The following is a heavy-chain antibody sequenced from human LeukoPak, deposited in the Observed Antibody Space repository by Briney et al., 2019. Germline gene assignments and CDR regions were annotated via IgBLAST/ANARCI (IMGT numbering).Heavy chain of an antibody. J-gene: IGHJ3*02. CDR2: INPNSGGT. V-gene: IGHV1-2*04. Sequence: ASMKVSCTASGYTFTSYGISWVRQAPGQGLEWMGWINPNSGGTNYAQKFQGWVTMTRDTSISTAYMELRSLRSDDTAVYYCARTSSGGGDRSTANAFDIWGQGTMVTVSS. CDR1: GYTFTSYG. D-gene: IGHD2-21*02. CDR3: ARTSSGGGDRSTANAFDI.